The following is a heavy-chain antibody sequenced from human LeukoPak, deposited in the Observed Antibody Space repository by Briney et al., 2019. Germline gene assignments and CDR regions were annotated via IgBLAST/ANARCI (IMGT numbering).Heavy chain of an antibody. CDR2: ISGSGGST. J-gene: IGHJ5*02. D-gene: IGHD3-16*02. CDR3: AKGGSRTFGGVIVNNWFDP. CDR1: GFTFSSYA. Sequence: GGSLRLSCAASGFTFSSYAMSWVRQAPGKGLEWVSAISGSGGSTYYADSVKGRFTISRDNSKNTLYLQMNSLRAEDTAVYYCAKGGSRTFGGVIVNNWFDPWGQGTLVTVSS. V-gene: IGHV3-23*01.